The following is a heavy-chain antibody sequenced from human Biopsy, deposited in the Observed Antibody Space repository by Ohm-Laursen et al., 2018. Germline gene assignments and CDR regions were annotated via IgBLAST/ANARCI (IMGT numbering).Heavy chain of an antibody. CDR3: ARLGSGDYFPTFFDF. V-gene: IGHV4-31*03. CDR1: GVSINGGRYY. D-gene: IGHD5-12*01. CDR2: IFYSANT. J-gene: IGHJ4*02. Sequence: SETLSLTCIVSGVSINGGRYYWNWIRHHPGKGLEWIGNIFYSANTYYNPSLKSRVTISVDTSKNQSSLKLSSVTAADTAVYYCARLGSGDYFPTFFDFWGQGALVTVSS.